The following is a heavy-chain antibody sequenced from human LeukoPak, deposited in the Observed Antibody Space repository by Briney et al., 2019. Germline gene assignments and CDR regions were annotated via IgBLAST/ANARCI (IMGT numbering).Heavy chain of an antibody. Sequence: GGSLRLSCAASGFTFSSYWMSWVRQAPGKGLEWVANIKQDGSEKYYVDSVKGRFTISRDNVKNSLYLQMNSLRAEDTALYYCATSPESSSWYGYFDYWGQGTLVTVSS. J-gene: IGHJ4*02. V-gene: IGHV3-7*03. D-gene: IGHD6-13*01. CDR1: GFTFSSYW. CDR2: IKQDGSEK. CDR3: ATSPESSSWYGYFDY.